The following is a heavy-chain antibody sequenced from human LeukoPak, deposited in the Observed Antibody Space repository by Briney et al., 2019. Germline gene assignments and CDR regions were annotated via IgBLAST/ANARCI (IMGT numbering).Heavy chain of an antibody. CDR1: GYDFSSYG. Sequence: GASVKVSCKASGYDFSSYGLSWVRHVPGQGLQWMGWISVYDGKTDYGPLQGRVTMTTDTSTSTAYMELRSLRSDDTAVYYCARVKSPQSLYYYYGMDVWGQGTTVTVSS. J-gene: IGHJ6*02. CDR2: ISVYDGKT. CDR3: ARVKSPQSLYYYYGMDV. V-gene: IGHV1-18*01. D-gene: IGHD1-26*01.